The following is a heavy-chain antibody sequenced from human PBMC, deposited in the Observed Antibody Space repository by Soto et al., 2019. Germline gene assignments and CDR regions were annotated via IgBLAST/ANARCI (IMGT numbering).Heavy chain of an antibody. J-gene: IGHJ3*02. D-gene: IGHD3-22*01. CDR3: AKSEYYYDSSGTAPDAFDI. CDR2: ISGSGGST. V-gene: IGHV3-23*01. CDR1: GFTFSSYA. Sequence: PGGSLRLSCAASGFTFSSYAMSWVRQAPGKGLEWVSAISGSGGSTYYADSVKGRFTISRDNSKNTLYLQMNSLRAEDTAVYYSAKSEYYYDSSGTAPDAFDIWGQGTMVTVSS.